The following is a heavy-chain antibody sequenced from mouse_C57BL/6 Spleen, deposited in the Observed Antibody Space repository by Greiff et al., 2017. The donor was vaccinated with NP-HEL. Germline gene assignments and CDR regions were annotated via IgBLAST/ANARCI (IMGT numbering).Heavy chain of an antibody. D-gene: IGHD4-1*01. J-gene: IGHJ2*01. Sequence: QVQLKQSGAELAKPGASVKLSCKASGYTFTSYWMHWVKQRPGQGLEWIGYINPSSGYTKYNQKFKDKATLTADKSSSTAYMQLSSLTYEDSAVYYCAKERTGYYFDYWGQGTTLTVSS. V-gene: IGHV1-7*01. CDR2: INPSSGYT. CDR3: AKERTGYYFDY. CDR1: GYTFTSYW.